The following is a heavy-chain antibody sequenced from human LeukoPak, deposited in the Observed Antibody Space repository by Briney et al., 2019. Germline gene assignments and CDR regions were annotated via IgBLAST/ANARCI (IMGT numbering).Heavy chain of an antibody. CDR2: FSATDGSA. V-gene: IGHV3-23*01. CDR3: AKARIAAAGTGAFDV. CDR1: GFTVSSYG. D-gene: IGHD6-13*01. Sequence: GGSLRLSCAVSGFTVSSYGMTWVRQAPGKGLEWVSAFSATDGSAQYAESVKGRFTISRDNSKNSLYLQMNSLRDEDTAVYYCAKARIAAAGTGAFDVWGQGTMITVSS. J-gene: IGHJ3*01.